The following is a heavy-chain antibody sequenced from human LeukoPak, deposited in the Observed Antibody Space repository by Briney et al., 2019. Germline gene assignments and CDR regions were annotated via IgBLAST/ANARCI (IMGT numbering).Heavy chain of an antibody. CDR1: GGSFSGYY. Sequence: SETLSLTCAVYGGSFSGYYWSWLRQPPGKGLEWIGEINHSRSTNYNPSLKSRVTISVDTSKNQFSLKLSSVTAADTAVYYCARGRKHYYYYYGMDVWGQGTTVSVSS. CDR2: INHSRST. J-gene: IGHJ6*02. V-gene: IGHV4-34*01. CDR3: ARGRKHYYYYYGMDV.